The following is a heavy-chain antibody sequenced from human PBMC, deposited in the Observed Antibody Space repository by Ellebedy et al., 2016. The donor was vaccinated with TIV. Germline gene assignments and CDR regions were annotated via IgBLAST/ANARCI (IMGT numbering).Heavy chain of an antibody. J-gene: IGHJ6*02. CDR1: GYTFTSYD. Sequence: AASVKVSCKASGYTFTSYDINWMRQATGQGLEWMAWMNPNSGHTGYAQKFQGRVTITRDTSASTVYMELNSLRSEDTAVYYCAREKWELHFMHYYYGMDVWGQGTTVTVSS. CDR2: MNPNSGHT. D-gene: IGHD1-26*01. CDR3: AREKWELHFMHYYYGMDV. V-gene: IGHV1-8*01.